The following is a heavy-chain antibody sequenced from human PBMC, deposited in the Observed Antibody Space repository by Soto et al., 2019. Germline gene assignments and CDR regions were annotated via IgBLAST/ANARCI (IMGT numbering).Heavy chain of an antibody. V-gene: IGHV1-3*01. J-gene: IGHJ5*02. CDR1: GYPVTISG. CDR2: INAANGDT. CDR3: VRRHGSATGIDWFEP. Sequence: SVKDCCKAPGYPVTISGIKWVRQAPVQSLEWMGWINAANGDTKYSPKFQGRVTITRDTSASTAYMELSSLRYEATAVYYCVRRHGSATGIDWFEPCRKGTMVIVCS. D-gene: IGHD6-13*01.